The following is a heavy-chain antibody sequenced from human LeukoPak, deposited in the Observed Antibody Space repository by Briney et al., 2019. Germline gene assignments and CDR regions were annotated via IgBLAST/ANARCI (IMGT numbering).Heavy chain of an antibody. CDR1: GFTFSSYA. J-gene: IGHJ4*02. V-gene: IGHV3-23*01. CDR2: ISGSGDST. D-gene: IGHD2-2*01. Sequence: GGSLRLSCAASGFTFSSYAMSWVRQAPGKGLEWVSAISGSGDSTYYADSVKGRFTISRDNSKNTLYLQMNSLRAEDTAVYYCDCSSTSCYPLQGYWGQGTLVTVSS. CDR3: DCSSTSCYPLQGY.